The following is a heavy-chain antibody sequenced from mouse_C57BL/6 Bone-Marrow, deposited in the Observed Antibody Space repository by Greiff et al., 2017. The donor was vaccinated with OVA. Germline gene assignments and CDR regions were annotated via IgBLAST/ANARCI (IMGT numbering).Heavy chain of an antibody. V-gene: IGHV5-17*01. CDR3: ARIYFDV. CDR2: ISSGSSTI. CDR1: GFTFSDYG. Sequence: EVKLVESGGGLVKPGGSLKLSCAASGFTFSDYGMHWVRQAPEKGLEWVAYISSGSSTIYYADTVKGRFTISRDNAKNTLFLQMTSLRSEDTAMYYCARIYFDVWGTGTTVTVSS. J-gene: IGHJ1*03.